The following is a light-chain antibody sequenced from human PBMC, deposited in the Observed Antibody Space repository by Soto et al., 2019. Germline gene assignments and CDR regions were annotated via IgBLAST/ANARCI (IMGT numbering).Light chain of an antibody. CDR2: GAS. CDR1: QSVSSSF. V-gene: IGKV3-20*01. Sequence: EFVLTQSPGTLSLSPGERATLSCRASQSVSSSFLAWYQQKPGQAPRILTYGASTRATGIPDRFSGSGSGTDFTLTISRLEPEDFAVYYCQQYGSSHPLTFGGGTKVEIK. CDR3: QQYGSSHPLT. J-gene: IGKJ4*01.